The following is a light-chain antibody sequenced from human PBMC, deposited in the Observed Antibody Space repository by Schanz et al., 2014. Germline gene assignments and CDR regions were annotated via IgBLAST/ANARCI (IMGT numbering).Light chain of an antibody. J-gene: IGKJ4*01. CDR3: EERSNWPGLT. CDR2: DAS. CDR1: QSVSGN. V-gene: IGKV3-11*01. Sequence: EIVLTQSPATLSVSPGDRATLSCRASQSVSGNVVWYQHKRGQPPRLLIYDASNRATGIPARFSGSGSGTDFTLTISSLEPEDFAVYYCEERSNWPGLTFGGGTKVEI.